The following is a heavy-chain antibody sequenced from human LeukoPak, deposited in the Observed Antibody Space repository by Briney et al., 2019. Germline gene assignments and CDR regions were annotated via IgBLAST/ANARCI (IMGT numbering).Heavy chain of an antibody. J-gene: IGHJ4*02. CDR3: ARARGYNWNYYLTY. CDR2: LKTDGSNT. V-gene: IGHV3-74*01. D-gene: IGHD1-7*01. CDR1: GFTFSTYW. Sequence: PGGSLRLSCAASGFTFSTYWMHWVRQAPGKGLVWVSRLKTDGSNTFYADSVKGRFTISRDNAKNTLYLQMNSLRAEDTAVYYCARARGYNWNYYLTYWGQGTLVTVSS.